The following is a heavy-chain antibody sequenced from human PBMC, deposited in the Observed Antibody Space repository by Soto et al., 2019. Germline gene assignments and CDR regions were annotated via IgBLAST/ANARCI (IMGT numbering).Heavy chain of an antibody. J-gene: IGHJ4*02. Sequence: EVQLLESGGGLVQPGGSLRPSCAASGFTFSSFAMSWVRQAPGKGLEWVSAISGSGGSTYYADSVKGRFTISRDNSKNTLYLQMNSLRAEDTALYYCAKVPSKGPGNRYYFDYWGQGTLVTVSS. CDR1: GFTFSSFA. CDR3: AKVPSKGPGNRYYFDY. CDR2: ISGSGGST. D-gene: IGHD3-9*01. V-gene: IGHV3-23*01.